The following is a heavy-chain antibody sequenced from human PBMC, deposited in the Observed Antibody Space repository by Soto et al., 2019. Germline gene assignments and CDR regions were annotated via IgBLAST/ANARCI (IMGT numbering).Heavy chain of an antibody. J-gene: IGHJ4*02. CDR1: GGSINSDC. D-gene: IGHD1-26*01. CDR3: ARVLSGTSLFDY. Sequence: SETLSLTCTGSGGSINSDCWSWIRQPPGKGLEWIGYISYSGSTNYNPSLKSLVTISVDTSKNQFSLKLSSVTAADTAFYYCARVLSGTSLFDYWGQGTLVTVS. V-gene: IGHV4-59*01. CDR2: ISYSGST.